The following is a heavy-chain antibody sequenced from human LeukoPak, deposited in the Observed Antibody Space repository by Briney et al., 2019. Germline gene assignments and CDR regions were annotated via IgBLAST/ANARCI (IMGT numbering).Heavy chain of an antibody. CDR3: AKEPYGSSPDY. Sequence: GGSLRLSCAASGFTFNSYAMSWVRQAPGKGLEWVAVISYDGSNKYYADSVKGRFTISRDNSKNTLYLQMNSLRAEDTAVYYCAKEPYGSSPDYWGQGTLVTVSS. D-gene: IGHD6-13*01. CDR1: GFTFNSYA. V-gene: IGHV3-30*18. CDR2: ISYDGSNK. J-gene: IGHJ4*02.